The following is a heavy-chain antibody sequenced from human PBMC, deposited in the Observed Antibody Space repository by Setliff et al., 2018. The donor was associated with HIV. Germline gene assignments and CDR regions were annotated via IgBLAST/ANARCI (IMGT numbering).Heavy chain of an antibody. Sequence: SLTCSVSGGSISSSGYYWSWIRQHPGKGLDWIGRVYYSGSTDYNPSLQSRATLSIDTSKNQFSLKLTSVIAADTAIYYCARGPFVLRFLERLVYFDYWGQGKLVTVSS. CDR3: ARGPFVLRFLERLVYFDY. J-gene: IGHJ4*02. D-gene: IGHD3-3*01. V-gene: IGHV4-31*02. CDR2: VYYSGST. CDR1: GGSISSSGYY.